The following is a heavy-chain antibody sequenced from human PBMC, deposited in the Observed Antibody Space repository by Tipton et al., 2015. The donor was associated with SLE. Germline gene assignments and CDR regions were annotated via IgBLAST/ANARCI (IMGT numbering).Heavy chain of an antibody. D-gene: IGHD3-10*01. V-gene: IGHV4-59*12. J-gene: IGHJ2*01. Sequence: TLSLTCTVSGGSISSYYWSWIRQPPGKGLEWIGYIYYSGSTNYNPSLKSRVTISVDTSKNQFSLMLSSVTAADTAVYYCARDRRGWYFDLWGRGTLVTVSS. CDR2: IYYSGST. CDR1: GGSISSYY. CDR3: ARDRRGWYFDL.